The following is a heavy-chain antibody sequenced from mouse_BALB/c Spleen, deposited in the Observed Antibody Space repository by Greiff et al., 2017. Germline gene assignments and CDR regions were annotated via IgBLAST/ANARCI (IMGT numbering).Heavy chain of an antibody. D-gene: IGHD2-1*01. V-gene: IGHV5-4*02. CDR3: ARVYYGNFSGAY. CDR2: ISDGGSYT. CDR1: GFTFSDYY. J-gene: IGHJ3*01. Sequence: EVHLVESGGGLVKPGGSLKLSCAASGFTFSDYYMYWVRQTPEKRLEWVATISDGGSYTYYPDSVKGRFTISRDNAKNNLYLQMSSLKSEDTAMYYCARVYYGNFSGAYWGQGTLVTVSA.